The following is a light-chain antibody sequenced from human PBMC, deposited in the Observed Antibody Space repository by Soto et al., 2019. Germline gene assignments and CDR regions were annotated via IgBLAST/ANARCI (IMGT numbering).Light chain of an antibody. CDR1: RSEIGAYNF. V-gene: IGLV2-14*03. Sequence: QSALTQPASVSGSPGQSITISCTGTRSEIGAYNFVSWYQQHPGKAPKLMLYDVNIRPSGVANRFSGSKSGNTASLTISGLQAEDEADYYCTSWTTSTTMIFGGWSKVTVL. J-gene: IGLJ2*01. CDR2: DVN. CDR3: TSWTTSTTMI.